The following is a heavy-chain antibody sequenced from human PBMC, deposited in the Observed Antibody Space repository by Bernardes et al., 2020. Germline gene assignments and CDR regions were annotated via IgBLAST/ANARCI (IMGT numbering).Heavy chain of an antibody. Sequence: GGSLRLSCSASGLYFSNYGMNWVRQAPGKGLEWVAVIWYDGSNKYYADSVKGRFTISRDNSKSTLYLQMNSLTMEDTAVYFCARGYCSGNSCRNYFDYWGQGTVVTVSS. V-gene: IGHV3-33*01. CDR2: IWYDGSNK. CDR1: GLYFSNYG. CDR3: ARGYCSGNSCRNYFDY. D-gene: IGHD2-15*01. J-gene: IGHJ4*02.